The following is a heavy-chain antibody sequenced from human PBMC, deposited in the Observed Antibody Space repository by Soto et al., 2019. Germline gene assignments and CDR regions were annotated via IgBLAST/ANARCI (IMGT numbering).Heavy chain of an antibody. CDR2: ISHSEGT. V-gene: IGHV4-34*02. CDR1: GGSFSDYY. D-gene: IGHD6-13*01. J-gene: IGHJ4*02. CDR3: ARGRKGYSSTCYVD. Sequence: QVQLQQWGAGLLKPSETLSLTCAFSGGSFSDYYWVLIRQSPGKGLEWIGEISHSEGTNFNPSLKSRVTISIDTSKNHFSLKLSFVTAADTAVYYCARGRKGYSSTCYVDWGQGTLVTVSS.